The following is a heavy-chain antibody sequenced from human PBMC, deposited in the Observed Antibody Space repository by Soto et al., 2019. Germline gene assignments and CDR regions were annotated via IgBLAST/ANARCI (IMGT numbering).Heavy chain of an antibody. CDR1: GFTFSSYC. V-gene: IGHV3-33*01. J-gene: IGHJ4*02. D-gene: IGHD3-22*01. CDR2: IWYDGSNK. Sequence: GGSLRLSCAASGFTFSSYCMHWVRQAPGKGLEWVAVIWYDGSNKYYADSVKGRFTISRDNSKNTLYLQMNSLRAEDTAVYYCARDRYYYDSSGYLDYWGQGTLVTVSS. CDR3: ARDRYYYDSSGYLDY.